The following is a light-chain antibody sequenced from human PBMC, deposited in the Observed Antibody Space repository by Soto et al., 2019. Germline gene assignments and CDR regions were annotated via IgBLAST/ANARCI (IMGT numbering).Light chain of an antibody. Sequence: EILMTQSPATLSVSPGERATLSCRASQSVDSNLSCYQQKPGQPPSLLLYGASTRATGNPARGSGSGSGTAFTLNISSLQSAEFGVYYCQEYNNSWTFGQGTKVES. V-gene: IGKV3-15*01. CDR3: QEYNNSWT. CDR2: GAS. CDR1: QSVDSN. J-gene: IGKJ1*01.